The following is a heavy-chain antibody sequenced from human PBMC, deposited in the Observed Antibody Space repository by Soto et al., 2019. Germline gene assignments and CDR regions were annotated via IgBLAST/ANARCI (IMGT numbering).Heavy chain of an antibody. CDR2: IKKDGSEK. CDR1: GFTFSSYW. D-gene: IGHD3-3*01. CDR3: ARLGQLRFLEWFYYYYMDV. Sequence: GSLRLSWAASGFTFSSYWMHWVRQAPGKGLEWVSNIKKDGSEKYYVDSVKGRFTSSRDNAKNSLYLQMNSLRAEDTAVYYCARLGQLRFLEWFYYYYMDVWGKGTTVTVSS. V-gene: IGHV3-7*01. J-gene: IGHJ6*03.